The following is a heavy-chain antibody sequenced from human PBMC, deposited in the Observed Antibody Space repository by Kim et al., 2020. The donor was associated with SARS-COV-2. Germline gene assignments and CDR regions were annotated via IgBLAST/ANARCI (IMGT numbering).Heavy chain of an antibody. V-gene: IGHV3-15*01. J-gene: IGHJ4*02. CDR2: IKSKTDGGTT. D-gene: IGHD3-10*01. CDR1: GFTFSNAW. Sequence: GGSLRLSCAASGFTFSNAWMSWVRQGAGKGLEWVGRIKSKTDGGTTDYAVSVKGRFTISRDDSKTTLYLEMNSLKTEDTAVYYCFANYSGSGTYYDSWGQGTPVTVSS. CDR3: FANYSGSGTYYDS.